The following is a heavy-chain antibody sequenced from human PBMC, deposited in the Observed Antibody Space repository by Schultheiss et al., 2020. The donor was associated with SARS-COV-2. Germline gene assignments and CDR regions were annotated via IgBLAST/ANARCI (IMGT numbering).Heavy chain of an antibody. Sequence: GGSLRLSCAASGFTFSSYSMNWVRQAPGKGLEWVSSISSSSSYIYYADSVKGRFTISRDNAKNTLYLQMHSLRAEDTAVYYCAREDYYYYYNMDVWGKGTTVTVSS. CDR2: ISSSSSYI. CDR1: GFTFSSYS. V-gene: IGHV3-21*01. J-gene: IGHJ6*03. CDR3: AREDYYYYYNMDV.